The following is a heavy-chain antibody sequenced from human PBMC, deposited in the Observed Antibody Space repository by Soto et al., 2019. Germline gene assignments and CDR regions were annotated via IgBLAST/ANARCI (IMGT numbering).Heavy chain of an antibody. CDR1: GFIFSYYY. CDR2: ISSSGRTI. J-gene: IGHJ4*02. CDR3: ARGHCSGGRCSPFDY. D-gene: IGHD2-15*01. V-gene: IGHV3-11*01. Sequence: PGGSLRLSCAASGFIFSYYYICWIRQTPGKGLEWISYISSSGRTIYYADSVKGRSTISRDNAKKSLSLQMSSLRTEDTAVYYCARGHCSGGRCSPFDYWGQGTLVTVSS.